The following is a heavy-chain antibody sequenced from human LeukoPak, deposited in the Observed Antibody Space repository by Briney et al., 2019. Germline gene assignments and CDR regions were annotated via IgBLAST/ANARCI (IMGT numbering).Heavy chain of an antibody. J-gene: IGHJ4*02. CDR1: GFSLSTSGVG. Sequence: SGPTLVNPTQTLTLTCTFSGFSLSTSGVGVGWIRQPPGKALEWLALIYWNDDKRYSPSLKSRLTITKDTSKNQVVLTMTNMDPVDTATYYCAHRRQGASFLEWLSPPFFDYWGQGTLVTVSS. CDR2: IYWNDDK. V-gene: IGHV2-5*01. D-gene: IGHD3-3*02. CDR3: AHRRQGASFLEWLSPPFFDY.